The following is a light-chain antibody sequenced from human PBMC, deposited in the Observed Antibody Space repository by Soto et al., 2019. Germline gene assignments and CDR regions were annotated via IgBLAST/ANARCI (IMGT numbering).Light chain of an antibody. CDR3: CSYAGSYTFWV. J-gene: IGLJ1*01. CDR1: SSDVGGYNY. CDR2: DVS. Sequence: QSVLTQPRSVSGSPGQSVTISCTGTSSDVGGYNYVSWYQQHPGKAPKLMIYDVSKRPSGVPDRFSGSKSGNTASLTISGFQAEDEADYYCCSYAGSYTFWVFGTGTKVTVL. V-gene: IGLV2-11*01.